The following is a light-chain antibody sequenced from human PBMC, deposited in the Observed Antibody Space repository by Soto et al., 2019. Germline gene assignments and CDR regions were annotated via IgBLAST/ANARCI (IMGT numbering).Light chain of an antibody. J-gene: IGKJ1*01. Sequence: DIQMTQSPSSLSASVGDRVTITCRASQGISNYLAWYQQKPGKVPKLLIYAASTLQSGVPSRFSGSGSGTDFTLTISSLQPEDVATYYCQKENSALTWTLGHVTKVDIK. CDR3: QKENSALTWT. CDR2: AAS. V-gene: IGKV1-27*01. CDR1: QGISNY.